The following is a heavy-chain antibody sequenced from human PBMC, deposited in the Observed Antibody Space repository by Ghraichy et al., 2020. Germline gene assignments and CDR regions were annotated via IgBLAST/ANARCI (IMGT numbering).Heavy chain of an antibody. CDR3: ARSHYDILTGYYMGFDY. D-gene: IGHD3-9*01. CDR1: GYTFTSYG. Sequence: ASVKVSCKASGYTFTSYGISWVRQAPGQGLEWMGWISAYNGDTNYAQRLQGRVTMTTDTSTSTAYMELRSLRSDDTAVYYCARSHYDILTGYYMGFDYWGQGTLVTVSS. CDR2: ISAYNGDT. J-gene: IGHJ4*02. V-gene: IGHV1-18*04.